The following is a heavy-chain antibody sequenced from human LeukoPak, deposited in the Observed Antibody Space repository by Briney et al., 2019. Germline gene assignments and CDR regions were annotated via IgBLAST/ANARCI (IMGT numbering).Heavy chain of an antibody. Sequence: GGSLRLACEASGFSFSDFGMHWVRQAPGKGLEWVAYIRYDGSKKNHADSVKGRFTVSRDNAKNSLYLQMNSLRVEDTAVYYCARTVSYWGQGTLVTVSS. CDR2: IRYDGSKK. V-gene: IGHV3-30*02. D-gene: IGHD1-1*01. CDR1: GFSFSDFG. CDR3: ARTVSY. J-gene: IGHJ4*02.